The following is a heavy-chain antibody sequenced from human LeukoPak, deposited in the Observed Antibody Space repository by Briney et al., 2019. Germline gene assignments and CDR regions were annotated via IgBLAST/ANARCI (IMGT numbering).Heavy chain of an antibody. V-gene: IGHV3-23*01. CDR3: TKGCTSDGCDEGRWFDP. J-gene: IGHJ5*02. Sequence: PGGSLRLSCAASGFTFSRYAMTWVRQAPGKGLEWVSGISGSGGATYYADSVKGRFTISRDNSKDTLYLQMDSLRAEDTAIYYCTKGCTSDGCDEGRWFDPWGQGTLVTVSS. D-gene: IGHD2-2*01. CDR1: GFTFSRYA. CDR2: ISGSGGAT.